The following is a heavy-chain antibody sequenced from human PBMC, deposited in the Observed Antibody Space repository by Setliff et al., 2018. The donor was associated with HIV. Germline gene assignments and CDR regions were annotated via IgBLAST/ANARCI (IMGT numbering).Heavy chain of an antibody. V-gene: IGHV3-7*01. CDR3: ADPPSGF. CDR1: GFTFSKYW. CDR2: VNPDGSEA. Sequence: GGSLRLSCAASGFTFSKYWMSWVRQAPGKGLEWVASVNPDGSEASSVGSMKGRFTVSRDNAKNSLSLQMNSLRVEDTAIFYCADPPSGFWGQGTLVTVSS. D-gene: IGHD3-10*01. J-gene: IGHJ4*02.